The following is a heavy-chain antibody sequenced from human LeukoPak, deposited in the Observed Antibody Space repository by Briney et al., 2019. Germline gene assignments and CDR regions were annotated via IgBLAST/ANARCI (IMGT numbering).Heavy chain of an antibody. CDR3: TRDPVEPRIDDY. D-gene: IGHD1-1*01. CDR1: GFTFSGYS. CDR2: ISSSSSYI. Sequence: PGGSLRLSCAASGFTFSGYSMNWVRQAPGKGLEWVSSISSSSSYIYYADSVKGRFTISRDNAKNSLYLQMNSLRAEDTAVYYCTRDPVEPRIDDYWGQGTLVTVSS. J-gene: IGHJ4*02. V-gene: IGHV3-21*01.